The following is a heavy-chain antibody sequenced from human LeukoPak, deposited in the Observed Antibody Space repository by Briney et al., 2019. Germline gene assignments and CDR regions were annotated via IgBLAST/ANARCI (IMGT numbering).Heavy chain of an antibody. J-gene: IGHJ4*02. CDR2: IYSSGST. Sequence: SETLSLTCTVSGGSISSYYWSWIRQPAGKGLEWIGRIYSSGSTNYNPSLKSRVSMSVDTSKNQFSLKLSSVTAADTAVYYCARGSGRPHYFDYRGQGTLVTVSS. CDR1: GGSISSYY. CDR3: ARGSGRPHYFDY. D-gene: IGHD2-15*01. V-gene: IGHV4-4*07.